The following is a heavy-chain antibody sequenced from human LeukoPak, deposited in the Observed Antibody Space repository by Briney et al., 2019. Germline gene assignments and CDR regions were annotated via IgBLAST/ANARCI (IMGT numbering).Heavy chain of an antibody. J-gene: IGHJ3*02. CDR1: GGSISSGSYY. CDR3: ARGGGSSGWYGDAFDI. Sequence: KPSETLSLTCTVSGGSISSGSYYWSWIRQPAGKELEWIGRIYTTGSTNYNPSLKSRVTISVDTSKNQLSLKLSSVTAADTAVYYCARGGGSSGWYGDAFDIWGQGTMVTVSS. CDR2: IYTTGST. V-gene: IGHV4-61*02. D-gene: IGHD6-19*01.